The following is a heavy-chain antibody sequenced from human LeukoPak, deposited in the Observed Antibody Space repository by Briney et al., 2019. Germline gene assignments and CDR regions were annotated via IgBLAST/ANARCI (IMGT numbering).Heavy chain of an antibody. CDR3: ARDNYNGSGTYYSNFDY. J-gene: IGHJ4*02. Sequence: GGSLRLSCAASGFTFSNYGMHWVRQAPGKGLEWVAVTWYDGSNKYYADPVKGRFPISRDNSKNTLYLQMHSLRDEDNALYYCARDNYNGSGTYYSNFDYWGQGTLVTVSS. CDR2: TWYDGSNK. V-gene: IGHV3-33*01. CDR1: GFTFSNYG. D-gene: IGHD3-10*01.